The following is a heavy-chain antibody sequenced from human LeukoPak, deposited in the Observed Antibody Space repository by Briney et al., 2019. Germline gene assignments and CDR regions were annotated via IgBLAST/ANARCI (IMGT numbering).Heavy chain of an antibody. CDR2: ISGSGGST. V-gene: IGHV3-23*01. J-gene: IGHJ4*02. D-gene: IGHD6-19*01. Sequence: RGSLRLSCAASGFTFSRNGMTWVRQAPGKGLEWVSGISGSGGSTFYADSVKGRFTISRDNSKNTLYLQMNSLRAEDTAVYYCAKDVAVAAPDYFDYWGQGTLVTVSS. CDR1: GFTFSRNG. CDR3: AKDVAVAAPDYFDY.